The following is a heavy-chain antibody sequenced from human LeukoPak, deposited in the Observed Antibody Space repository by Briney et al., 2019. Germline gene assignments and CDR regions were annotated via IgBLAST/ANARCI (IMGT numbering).Heavy chain of an antibody. J-gene: IGHJ3*02. D-gene: IGHD4-17*01. Sequence: ASVKVSCKTSGYTFSGYAIHWVRQAPGQRLEWMGCINGANGNTEFSQKFQGWVTMTRDTSISTAYMELSRLRSDDTAVYYCARLSSLTTVTNDAFDIWGQGTMVTVSS. V-gene: IGHV1-3*01. CDR2: INGANGNT. CDR3: ARLSSLTTVTNDAFDI. CDR1: GYTFSGYA.